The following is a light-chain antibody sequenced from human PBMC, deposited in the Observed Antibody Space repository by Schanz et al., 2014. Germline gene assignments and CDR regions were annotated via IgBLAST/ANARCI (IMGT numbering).Light chain of an antibody. V-gene: IGLV2-8*01. CDR3: SSYAGNNKLL. J-gene: IGLJ2*01. CDR2: AVS. CDR1: SSDVGGYDY. Sequence: QSALTQPPSASGSPGQSVTISCTGTSSDVGGYDYVSWYQHHPGKAPKLMIYAVSKRPSGVPDRFSGSKSGNTASLTVSGLQAEDEADYYCSSYAGNNKLLFGGGTKLTVL.